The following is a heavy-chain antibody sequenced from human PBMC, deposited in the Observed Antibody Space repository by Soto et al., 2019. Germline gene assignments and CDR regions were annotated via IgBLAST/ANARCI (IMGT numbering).Heavy chain of an antibody. CDR1: GGSVSSGSYY. CDR3: ASVTRTCIIISCYRYYYGMDV. V-gene: IGHV4-61*01. D-gene: IGHD2-2*02. Sequence: PSETLSLTCTVSGGSVSSGSYYWSWIRQPPGKGLEWIGYIYYSGSTNYNPSLKSRVTISVDTSKNQFSLKLSSVTAADTAVYYCASVTRTCIIISCYRYYYGMDVWGQGTTVTVSS. J-gene: IGHJ6*02. CDR2: IYYSGST.